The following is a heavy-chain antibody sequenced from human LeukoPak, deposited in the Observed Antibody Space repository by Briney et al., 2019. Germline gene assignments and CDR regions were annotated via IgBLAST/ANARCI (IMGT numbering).Heavy chain of an antibody. D-gene: IGHD4-17*01. CDR1: GFSFISYG. Sequence: QPGGSLGLSCAASGFSFISYGMHWVRQAPGKGLEWVGVISDDGRSKDYADSVKGRFTISRDNSKDTLYLQMNSLRDEDTAVYYCAKRPSDYGDYVSYFDYWGQGTLVTVSS. CDR3: AKRPSDYGDYVSYFDY. CDR2: ISDDGRSK. V-gene: IGHV3-30*18. J-gene: IGHJ4*02.